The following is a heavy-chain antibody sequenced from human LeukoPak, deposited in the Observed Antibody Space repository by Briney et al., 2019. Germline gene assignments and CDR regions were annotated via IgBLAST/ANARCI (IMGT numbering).Heavy chain of an antibody. J-gene: IGHJ4*02. D-gene: IGHD5-18*01. V-gene: IGHV1-18*01. Sequence: ASVKVSCKASGYTFTSYGISGVRQAPGQRLEGVGWISAYNGNTNYAQKLQGRVTMPTDTSTSTDYMELRRLRSDDTDVYYCARDSRIQLWGGRGYYFDYWGQGTLVTVSS. CDR2: ISAYNGNT. CDR3: ARDSRIQLWGGRGYYFDY. CDR1: GYTFTSYG.